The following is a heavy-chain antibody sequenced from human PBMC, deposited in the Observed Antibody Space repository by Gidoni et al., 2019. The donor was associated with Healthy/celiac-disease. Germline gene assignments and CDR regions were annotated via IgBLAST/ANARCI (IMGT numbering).Heavy chain of an antibody. CDR1: GFTFSSYA. CDR2: ISYDGSNK. CDR3: ARGRPEMATIYFDY. V-gene: IGHV3-30-3*01. Sequence: QVQLVESGGGVVQPGRSLRLSCAASGFTFSSYAMHWVRQAPGKGLEWVAVISYDGSNKYYADSVKGRFTISRDNSKNTLYLQMNSLRAEDTAVYYCARGRPEMATIYFDYWGQGTLVTVSS. J-gene: IGHJ4*02. D-gene: IGHD5-12*01.